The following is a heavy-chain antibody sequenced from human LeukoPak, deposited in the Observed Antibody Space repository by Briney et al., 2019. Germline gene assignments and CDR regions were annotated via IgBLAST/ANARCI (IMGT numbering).Heavy chain of an antibody. CDR3: ARDGAIGLGYCSGGSCLGYYFDY. Sequence: ASVKVSCKASGYTFTSYAMNWVRQAPGQGLEWMGWINTNTGNPTYAQGFTGRFVFSLDTSVSTAYLQISSLKAEDTAVYYCARDGAIGLGYCSGGSCLGYYFDYWGQGTLVTVSS. CDR1: GYTFTSYA. V-gene: IGHV7-4-1*02. D-gene: IGHD2-15*01. J-gene: IGHJ4*02. CDR2: INTNTGNP.